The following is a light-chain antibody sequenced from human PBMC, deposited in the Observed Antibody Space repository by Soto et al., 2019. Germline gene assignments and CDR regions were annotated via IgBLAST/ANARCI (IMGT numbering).Light chain of an antibody. V-gene: IGKV4-1*01. CDR2: WAS. Sequence: DIVMTQSPDSLAVSLGARATINCKSSQSVLYSSNNKNYLAWYQQKPGQPPKLLIYWASTRESGVPDRFSGSGYGTDFTLTISSLQAEDVAVYYCQQYYSTPSYTFGQGTKLEIK. J-gene: IGKJ2*01. CDR3: QQYYSTPSYT. CDR1: QSVLYSSNNKNY.